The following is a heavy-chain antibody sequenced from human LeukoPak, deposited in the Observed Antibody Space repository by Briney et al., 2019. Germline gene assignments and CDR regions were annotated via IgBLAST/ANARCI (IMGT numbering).Heavy chain of an antibody. CDR2: IYTSGST. V-gene: IGHV4-61*02. CDR1: GGSISSGSYY. J-gene: IGHJ6*02. Sequence: PSQTLSLTCTVSGGSISSGSYYWSWIRQPAGKGLEWIGRIYTSGSTNYNPSLKSRVTISVDTSKNQFSLKLSSVTAADTAVYYCAGTLVIFLPPTRYYYYGMDVWGQGTTVTVSS. CDR3: AGTLVIFLPPTRYYYYGMDV. D-gene: IGHD3-10*01.